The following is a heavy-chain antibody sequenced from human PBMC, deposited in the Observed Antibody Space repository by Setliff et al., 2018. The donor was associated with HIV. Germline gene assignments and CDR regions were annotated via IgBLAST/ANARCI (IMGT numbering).Heavy chain of an antibody. CDR3: VRHDTGGFHFSPDY. V-gene: IGHV4-38-2*01. CDR1: GNSISADSY. D-gene: IGHD6-25*01. J-gene: IGHJ4*02. Sequence: SETLSLTCAVSGNSISADSYWGWIRQPPGNRLEYIGNIHYGGTTYYNPSPKSRVTISLDTSKGQFSLKLSSVTAADTAVYYCVRHDTGGFHFSPDYWGQGTLVTVSS. CDR2: IHYGGTT.